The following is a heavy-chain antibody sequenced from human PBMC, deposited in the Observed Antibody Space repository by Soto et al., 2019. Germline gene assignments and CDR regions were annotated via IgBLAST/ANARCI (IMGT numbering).Heavy chain of an antibody. J-gene: IGHJ4*02. D-gene: IGHD2-15*01. V-gene: IGHV3-23*01. Sequence: GASLRLSCAASGFTFSSYAMSWVRQAPGKGLEWVSAISGSGGSTYYADSVKGRFTISRDNSKNTLYLQMNSLRAEDTAVYYCAKEQDRYCSGGSCYRAYFDYWGQGTLVTVSS. CDR1: GFTFSSYA. CDR2: ISGSGGST. CDR3: AKEQDRYCSGGSCYRAYFDY.